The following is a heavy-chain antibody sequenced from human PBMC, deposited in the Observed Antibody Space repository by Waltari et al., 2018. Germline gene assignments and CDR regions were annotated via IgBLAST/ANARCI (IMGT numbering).Heavy chain of an antibody. CDR3: ARGPQTTVKTHY. CDR1: GFTFSSYA. CDR2: ISYDGSNK. J-gene: IGHJ4*02. V-gene: IGHV3-30*01. D-gene: IGHD4-17*01. Sequence: QVQLVESGGGVVQPGRSLRLSCAASGFTFSSYAMHWVRQAPGKGLEWVAGISYDGSNKYDADSVKGRFTISRDNSKNTLYLQMNSLRAEDTAGYYCARGPQTTVKTHYWGQGTLVTVSS.